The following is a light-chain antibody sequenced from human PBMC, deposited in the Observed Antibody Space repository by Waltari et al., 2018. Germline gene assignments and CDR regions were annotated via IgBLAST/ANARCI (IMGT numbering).Light chain of an antibody. CDR1: SSDVGAYNY. J-gene: IGLJ2*01. CDR2: DVS. CDR3: SSYISSSTLEL. V-gene: IGLV2-14*03. Sequence: QSALTQPASVSGSPGQSIPISCTGTSSDVGAYNYVSWYQQHPGKAPKLMIFDVSNPPTGLSHRFSGSNAVNTASLSISGRQAEDEADYYCSSYISSSTLELFGGGTSLTVL.